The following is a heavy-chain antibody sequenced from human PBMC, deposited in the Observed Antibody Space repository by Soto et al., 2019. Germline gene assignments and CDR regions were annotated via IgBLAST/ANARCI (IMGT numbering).Heavy chain of an antibody. CDR2: LSGSGTST. CDR3: AKGTSNGGWFNPFDY. V-gene: IGHV3-23*01. D-gene: IGHD6-19*01. Sequence: EVQLLESGGGLVQPGGSLRLSCAASGFTFVNYAMNWVRQAPGKGLEWVATLSGSGTSTYYADSVKGPFTISRDNSRNTLYLQMNSLRAEDTAVYYCAKGTSNGGWFNPFDYWGQGTLVTVSS. J-gene: IGHJ4*02. CDR1: GFTFVNYA.